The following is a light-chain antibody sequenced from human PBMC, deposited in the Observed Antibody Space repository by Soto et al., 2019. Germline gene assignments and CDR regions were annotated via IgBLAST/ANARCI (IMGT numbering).Light chain of an antibody. CDR1: QSISSW. Sequence: DIHITQSPSTLSSSVVDRVTITCRASQSISSWFAWYQQKPGKAPKLLIYKASTLKSGVPSRFSGSGSGTEFTLTISSLQPDDFATYYCQHYNSYSEAFGQGTKVDI. J-gene: IGKJ1*01. V-gene: IGKV1-5*03. CDR2: KAS. CDR3: QHYNSYSEA.